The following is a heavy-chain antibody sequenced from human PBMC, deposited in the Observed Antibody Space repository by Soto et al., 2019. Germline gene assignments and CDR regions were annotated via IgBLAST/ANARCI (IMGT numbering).Heavy chain of an antibody. CDR3: ARGWYSSSSRSNWFDP. Sequence: QVQLVQSGAEVKKPGSSVKVSCKASGGTFSSYAISWVRQAPGQGLEWMGGIIPIFGTANYAQKFQGRVTITADESPITAYMELSNLRSEDTAVYYFARGWYSSSSRSNWFDPWGQGTLVTVSS. V-gene: IGHV1-69*01. D-gene: IGHD6-6*01. CDR2: IIPIFGTA. J-gene: IGHJ5*02. CDR1: GGTFSSYA.